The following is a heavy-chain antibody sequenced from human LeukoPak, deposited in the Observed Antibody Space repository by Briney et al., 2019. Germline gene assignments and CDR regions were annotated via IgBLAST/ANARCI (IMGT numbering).Heavy chain of an antibody. CDR1: GXTFSSYA. D-gene: IGHD2-2*01. Sequence: GGSLRLSCAXSGXTFSSYAMSWVRQAPGKGLEWVSAISGSGGSTYYADSVKGRFTISRDNSKNTLYLQMNSLRAEDTAVYYCAKDRDCSSTSCYRDWFDPWGQGTLVTVSS. J-gene: IGHJ5*02. CDR3: AKDRDCSSTSCYRDWFDP. V-gene: IGHV3-23*01. CDR2: ISGSGGST.